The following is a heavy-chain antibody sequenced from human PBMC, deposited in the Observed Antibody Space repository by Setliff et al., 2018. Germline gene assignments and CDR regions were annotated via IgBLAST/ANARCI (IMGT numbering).Heavy chain of an antibody. Sequence: ASVKVSCKASGYTFSSYAMNWVRQAPGQGLEWMGWMHPNSGNTGYAQKFQGRVTMTSNTAINTAYMELMRLTSEDTAVYYCARGIYYYSSGGFYYMDVWGKGTTVTVSS. V-gene: IGHV1-8*01. J-gene: IGHJ6*03. CDR3: ARGIYYYSSGGFYYMDV. D-gene: IGHD3-10*01. CDR1: GYTFSSYA. CDR2: MHPNSGNT.